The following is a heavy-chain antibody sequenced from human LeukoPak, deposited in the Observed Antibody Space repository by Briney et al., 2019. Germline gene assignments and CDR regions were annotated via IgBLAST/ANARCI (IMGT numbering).Heavy chain of an antibody. J-gene: IGHJ4*02. V-gene: IGHV4-61*02. D-gene: IGHD3-16*01. CDR3: ARERMGSYDYVWGSYHPPQI. CDR1: GGSISSGSYY. CDR2: IYTSGST. Sequence: SQTLSLTCTVSGGSISSGSYYWSWIRQPAGKGLEWIGRIYTSGSTNYNPSLKSRVTISVDTSKNQFSLKLSSVTAADTAVYYCARERMGSYDYVWGSYHPPQIWGQGTLVTVSS.